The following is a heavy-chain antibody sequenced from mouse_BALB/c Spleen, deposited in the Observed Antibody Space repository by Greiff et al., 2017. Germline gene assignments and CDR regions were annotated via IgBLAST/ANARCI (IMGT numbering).Heavy chain of an antibody. CDR1: GYSFTSYY. D-gene: IGHD2-4*01. Sequence: EVKLQESGPELMKPGASVKISCKASGYSFTSYYMHWVKQSHGKSLEWIGYIDPFNGGTSYNQKFKGKATLTVDKSSSTAYMHLSSLTSEDSAVYYCARVITTRVSYWYFDVWGAGTTVTVSS. CDR3: ARVITTRVSYWYFDV. V-gene: IGHV1S135*01. J-gene: IGHJ1*01. CDR2: IDPFNGGT.